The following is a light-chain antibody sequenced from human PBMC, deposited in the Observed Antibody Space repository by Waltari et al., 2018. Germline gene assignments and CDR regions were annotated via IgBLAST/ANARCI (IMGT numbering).Light chain of an antibody. CDR3: QSADSTGDYLV. CDR1: ALPKQY. CDR2: GEP. Sequence: SYELTQPPSVSVSPGQPARITCSGDALPKQYAYWYQQKPGQAPVLVIYGEPERPSGIPERFSGSTSGTTITLTISGVQAEDEGDYYCQSADSTGDYLVFGGGTKLTVL. V-gene: IGLV3-25*03. J-gene: IGLJ2*01.